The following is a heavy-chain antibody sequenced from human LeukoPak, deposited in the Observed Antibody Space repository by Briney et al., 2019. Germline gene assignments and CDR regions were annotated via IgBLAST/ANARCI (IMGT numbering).Heavy chain of an antibody. CDR3: ARVLGSYYVPNFDY. CDR1: GFTFSSYA. D-gene: IGHD3-10*01. V-gene: IGHV3-30-3*01. J-gene: IGHJ4*02. CDR2: ISYDGSNK. Sequence: GRPLRLSCAASGFTFSSYAMHWVRQAPGKGLEWVAVISYDGSNKYYADSVKGRFTISRDNSKNTLYLQMNSLRAEDTAVYYCARVLGSYYVPNFDYWGQGTLVTVSS.